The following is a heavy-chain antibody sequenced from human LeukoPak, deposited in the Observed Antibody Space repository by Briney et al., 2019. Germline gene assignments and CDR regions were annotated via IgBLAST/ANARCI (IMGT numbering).Heavy chain of an antibody. CDR1: GGSISSGDYY. CDR2: IYYSGST. J-gene: IGHJ3*02. Sequence: SETLSLTCTVSGGSISSGDYYWSWIRQPPGKGLEWIGYIYYSGSTYYNPSLKSRVTISVDTSKNQFSLKLSSVTAADTAVYYCARDRWFGELSSAFDIWGQGTMVTVSS. CDR3: ARDRWFGELSSAFDI. D-gene: IGHD3-10*01. V-gene: IGHV4-30-4*08.